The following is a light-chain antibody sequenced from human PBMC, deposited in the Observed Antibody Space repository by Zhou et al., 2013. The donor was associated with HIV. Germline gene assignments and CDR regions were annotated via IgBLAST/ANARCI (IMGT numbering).Light chain of an antibody. CDR3: QQSYSFPT. CDR2: SAS. J-gene: IGKJ3*01. V-gene: IGKV1-16*02. Sequence: DVQMTQSPSSLSASLGDRVTITCRASQDIRNYVAWFQQRPGKVPKSLIYSASSLQSGVPSKFSGSGSGKDFSLTINSLQPEDFATYYCQQSYSFPTFGPGTKVDIK. CDR1: QDIRNY.